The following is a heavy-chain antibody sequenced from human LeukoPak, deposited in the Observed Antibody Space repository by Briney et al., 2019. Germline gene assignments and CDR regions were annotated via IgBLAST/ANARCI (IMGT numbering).Heavy chain of an antibody. CDR2: ISSSGSTI. J-gene: IGHJ4*02. CDR3: ARGGDYGSGSYSAFDY. Sequence: GGSLRLSCAASGFTFSSYEMNWVRQAPGKGLEWVSYISSSGSTIYYADSVKDRFTISRDSAKNALYLQMNSLRVEDTAIYYCARGGDYGSGSYSAFDYWGQGTLVTVSS. D-gene: IGHD3-10*01. V-gene: IGHV3-48*03. CDR1: GFTFSSYE.